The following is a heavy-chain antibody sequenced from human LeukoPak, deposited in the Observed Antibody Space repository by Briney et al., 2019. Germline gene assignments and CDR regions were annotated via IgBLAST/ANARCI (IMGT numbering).Heavy chain of an antibody. D-gene: IGHD4-11*01. CDR2: INQDGS. Sequence: QPGGSLRLSCAASGFTFDTYWVTWVRQVPGKGLEWVANINQDGSSYVDSVKGRFTISRDNARSSLYLQMNSLRVEDTAVYYCARALDTVTTDYYYYMDVWGKGTTVTVSS. CDR3: ARALDTVTTDYYYYMDV. CDR1: GFTFDTYW. J-gene: IGHJ6*03. V-gene: IGHV3-7*01.